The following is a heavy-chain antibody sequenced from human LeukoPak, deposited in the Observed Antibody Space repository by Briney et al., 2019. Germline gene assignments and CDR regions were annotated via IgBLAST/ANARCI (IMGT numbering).Heavy chain of an antibody. J-gene: IGHJ4*02. CDR3: VKGYDFWVDY. D-gene: IGHD3-3*01. Sequence: PGGSLRLSCAASGFTFSNYGMHWVRQAPGKGLEWVAFIRYDGSSKYYADSVKGRFTISRDNSKNTLYLQMNSLRAEDTAVYYCVKGYDFWVDYWGQGTLVTVSS. CDR1: GFTFSNYG. V-gene: IGHV3-30*02. CDR2: IRYDGSSK.